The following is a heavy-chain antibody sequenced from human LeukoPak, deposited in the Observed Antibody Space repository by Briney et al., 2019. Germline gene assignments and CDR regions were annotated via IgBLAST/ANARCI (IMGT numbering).Heavy chain of an antibody. Sequence: SQTLSLTCTVSGGSISSGSYYWSWIRQPAGKGLEWIGRIYTSGSTNYNPSLMSRVTISVDTSKNQFSLKLSSVTAADTAVYYCARVLGFYDSSGYYPYYFDYWGQGTLVTVSS. J-gene: IGHJ4*02. CDR1: GGSISSGSYY. D-gene: IGHD3-22*01. CDR3: ARVLGFYDSSGYYPYYFDY. V-gene: IGHV4-61*02. CDR2: IYTSGST.